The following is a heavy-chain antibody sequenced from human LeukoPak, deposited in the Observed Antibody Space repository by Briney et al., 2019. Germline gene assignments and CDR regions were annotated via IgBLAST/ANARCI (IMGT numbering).Heavy chain of an antibody. Sequence: SVKVSCKASGFTFTSSAVQWVRQARGQRLEWIGWIVVGSGNTNYAQKFQEGVTITRDMSTSTAYMELSSLRSEDTAVYYCAATTMNVAASGAFDIWGQGPMVTVSS. D-gene: IGHD3-10*01. CDR2: IVVGSGNT. CDR1: GFTFTSSA. V-gene: IGHV1-58*01. CDR3: AATTMNVAASGAFDI. J-gene: IGHJ3*02.